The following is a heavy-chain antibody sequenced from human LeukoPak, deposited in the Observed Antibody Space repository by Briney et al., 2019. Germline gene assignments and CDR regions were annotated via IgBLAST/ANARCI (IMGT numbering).Heavy chain of an antibody. Sequence: GESLKISRQGSGYRFTSYWIGWVPQMPGKGLEWMGIIYPCDSDTRYSPSFQGQVAISADKSIRTAYLQWSSLKASDTAMYYCARRKVVRSEGNWFDPWGQGTLVTVSS. CDR2: IYPCDSDT. V-gene: IGHV5-51*01. J-gene: IGHJ5*02. CDR3: ARRKVVRSEGNWFDP. D-gene: IGHD2-15*01. CDR1: GYRFTSYW.